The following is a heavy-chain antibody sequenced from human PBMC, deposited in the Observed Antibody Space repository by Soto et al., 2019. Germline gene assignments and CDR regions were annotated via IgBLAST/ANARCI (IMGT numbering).Heavy chain of an antibody. D-gene: IGHD3-9*01. J-gene: IGHJ6*02. Sequence: GASVKVSCKASGYTFTSYYMHWVRQAPGQGLEWMGIINPSGGSTSYAQKFQGRVTMTRDTSTSTVYMELSSLRSEDTAVYYCARDIQYDILTGPPLYGMDVWGQGTTVTVS. CDR2: INPSGGST. CDR1: GYTFTSYY. CDR3: ARDIQYDILTGPPLYGMDV. V-gene: IGHV1-46*03.